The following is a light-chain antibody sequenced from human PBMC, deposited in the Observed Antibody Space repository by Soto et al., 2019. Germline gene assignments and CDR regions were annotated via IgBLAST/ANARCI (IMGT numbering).Light chain of an antibody. CDR3: SSYAGSNNPYV. CDR1: SGDIGGYDY. Sequence: ALAQPPSASGSPGQSVTISCTGTSGDIGGYDYVSWYQQHPGKAPKLMIYEVTKRSLGVPDRFSGSKSGNTASLTVSGLQAEDEADYYCSSYAGSNNPYVFGTGTKVTVL. J-gene: IGLJ1*01. CDR2: EVT. V-gene: IGLV2-8*01.